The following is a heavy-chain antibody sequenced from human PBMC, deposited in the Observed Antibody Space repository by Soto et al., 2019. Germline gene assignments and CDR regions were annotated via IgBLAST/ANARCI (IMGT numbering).Heavy chain of an antibody. J-gene: IGHJ6*02. Sequence: GASVKVSCKGSGYTFTGYYMHWVRQAPGQGLEWMGWINPNSGGTNYAQKFQGRVTMTRDTSISTAYMELSRLRSDDTAVYYCARDTPPRIXESVVNTQSYYYYGMDVWGQGTTVTVSS. D-gene: IGHD3-22*01. V-gene: IGHV1-2*02. CDR2: INPNSGGT. CDR1: GYTFTGYY. CDR3: ARDTPPRIXESVVNTQSYYYYGMDV.